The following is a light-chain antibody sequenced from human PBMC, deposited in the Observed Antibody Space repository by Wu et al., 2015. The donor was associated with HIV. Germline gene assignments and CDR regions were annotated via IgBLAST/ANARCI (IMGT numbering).Light chain of an antibody. V-gene: IGKV1-5*01. CDR1: QNIDSW. J-gene: IGKJ4*01. CDR2: DAS. Sequence: TQSPSTLSASVGDRVTITCRASQNIDSWLAWYQQKPGKAPKLLIYDASNLETGVPSRFSGSGSGREFTFTISSLQPEDIATYYCQQYDNPALTFGGGTKVEIK. CDR3: QQYDNPALT.